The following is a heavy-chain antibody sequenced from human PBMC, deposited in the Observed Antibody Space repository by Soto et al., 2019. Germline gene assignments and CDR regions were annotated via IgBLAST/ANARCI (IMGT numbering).Heavy chain of an antibody. CDR1: GCTFTSYY. Sequence: ASVKVSCKASGCTFTSYYMHWVGQAPGRGLEWMGIINPSGGSTSYAQKFQGRVTMTRDKSTSTVYMEMSSLRSEDTAVYYCASCIGLAGVSVLSDNYHGMDVWG. CDR2: INPSGGST. J-gene: IGHJ6*02. D-gene: IGHD3-10*01. CDR3: ASCIGLAGVSVLSDNYHGMDV. V-gene: IGHV1-46*01.